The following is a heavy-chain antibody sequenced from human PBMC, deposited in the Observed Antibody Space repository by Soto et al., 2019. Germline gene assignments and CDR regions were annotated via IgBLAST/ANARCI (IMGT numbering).Heavy chain of an antibody. CDR2: IYYTGST. Sequence: SETLSLTCSVSGGSINNYEYYWTWIRQPPGEGLEWIGHIYYTGSTSYNPSLKSRVTISLDTSKNQFSLQMNSLRAEDTAVYYCAKDVDYDFWSGSPHRDWFDPWGQGTLVTVSS. CDR1: GGSINNYEYY. D-gene: IGHD3-3*01. V-gene: IGHV4-30-4*01. CDR3: AKDVDYDFWSGSPHRDWFDP. J-gene: IGHJ5*02.